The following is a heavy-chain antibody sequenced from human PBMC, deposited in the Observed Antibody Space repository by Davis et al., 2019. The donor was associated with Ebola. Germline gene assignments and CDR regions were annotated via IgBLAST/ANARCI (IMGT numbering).Heavy chain of an antibody. CDR1: GFIVSSNY. V-gene: IGHV3-53*01. J-gene: IGHJ2*01. D-gene: IGHD4-17*01. Sequence: GGSLRLSCAASGFIVSSNYMSWVRQAPGKRLEWVSVIYRDGRTYYADSVKGRFAISRDNSKNTLYLQMNNLRAEDTAVYYCARHASGDFWYFGLWGRGTLVTVSS. CDR3: ARHASGDFWYFGL. CDR2: IYRDGRT.